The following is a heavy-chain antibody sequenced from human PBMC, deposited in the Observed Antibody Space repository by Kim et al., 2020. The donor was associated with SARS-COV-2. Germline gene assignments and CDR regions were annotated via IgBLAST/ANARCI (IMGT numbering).Heavy chain of an antibody. CDR3: AALDSVQVPGGI. V-gene: IGHV3-7*01. D-gene: IGHD3-10*01. J-gene: IGHJ4*02. Sequence: CVHSVKGRVTMSRANAKNSLYLQMSSLRTEDTAIYYCAALDSVQVPGGIWGQGTLVTVSS.